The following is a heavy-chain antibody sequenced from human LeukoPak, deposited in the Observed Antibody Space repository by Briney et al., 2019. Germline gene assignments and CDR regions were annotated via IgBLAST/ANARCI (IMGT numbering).Heavy chain of an antibody. CDR1: GGSIRSYY. J-gene: IGHJ4*02. Sequence: PSETLSLTCTVSGGSIRSYYWSWIRQPPGKGLEWIGYIYYSGSTNYNPSLKSRVSISVDTSKNQFSLKLSSVTAADTAVYCCARTGSTVTMLYPFDRSGRGTLVSVSS. D-gene: IGHD4-17*01. V-gene: IGHV4-59*01. CDR3: ARTGSTVTMLYPFDR. CDR2: IYYSGST.